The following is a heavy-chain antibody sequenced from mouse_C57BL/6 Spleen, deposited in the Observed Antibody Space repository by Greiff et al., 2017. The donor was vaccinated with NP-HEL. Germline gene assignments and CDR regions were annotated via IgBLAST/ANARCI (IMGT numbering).Heavy chain of an antibody. D-gene: IGHD2-5*01. CDR2: IDPEDGDT. Sequence: VQLQQSGAELVRPGASVKLSCTASGFNITDYYMHWVKQRPEQGLEWIGRIDPEDGDTEYAPKFQGKATMTADTSSNTAYLQLSSLTSEDTAVYYCTTDYSKAWFAYWGQGTLVTVSA. CDR1: GFNITDYY. V-gene: IGHV14-1*01. CDR3: TTDYSKAWFAY. J-gene: IGHJ3*01.